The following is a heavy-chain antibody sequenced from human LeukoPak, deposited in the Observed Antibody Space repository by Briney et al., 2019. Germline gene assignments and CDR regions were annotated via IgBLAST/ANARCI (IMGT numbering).Heavy chain of an antibody. CDR2: YYSGIT. CDR1: GGSISSYY. CDR3: ARHMYSSGWYYFDY. J-gene: IGHJ4*02. V-gene: IGHV4-59*08. Sequence: PSETLSLTCTVSGGSISSYYWSWIQQPPGKGLEHIGYYSGITNYNPSLKSRVTISVDTSKNQFSLKLTSVTAADTAVYYCARHMYSSGWYYFDYWGQGTLVTVSS. D-gene: IGHD6-19*01.